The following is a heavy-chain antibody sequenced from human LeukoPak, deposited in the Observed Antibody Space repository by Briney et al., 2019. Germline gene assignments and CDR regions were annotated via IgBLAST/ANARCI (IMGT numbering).Heavy chain of an antibody. D-gene: IGHD6-13*01. Sequence: GGSLRLSCAASGFTFSSYAMSWVRQAPGKGLEWVAVISYDGSTKYYADSVKGRFTISRDNSKSTLYLQMNSLRAEDTAVYYCAKESGSRSYGAYFPHWGQGTLVTVSS. CDR3: AKESGSRSYGAYFPH. CDR2: ISYDGSTK. J-gene: IGHJ1*01. CDR1: GFTFSSYA. V-gene: IGHV3-30*18.